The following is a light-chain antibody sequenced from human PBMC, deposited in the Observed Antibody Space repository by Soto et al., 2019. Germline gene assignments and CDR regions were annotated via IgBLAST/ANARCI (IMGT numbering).Light chain of an antibody. CDR3: AAWDLSLSAVV. Sequence: QSVLTQPPSVSAAPGQKVTISCSGTSSNIGSKYVSWYQQVPGTAPQLLIFENYKRPSRIPDRFSGSKSGTSATLAITGLQTGDEADYYCAAWDLSLSAVVFGGGTKLTVL. CDR1: SSNIGSKY. V-gene: IGLV1-51*02. J-gene: IGLJ3*02. CDR2: ENY.